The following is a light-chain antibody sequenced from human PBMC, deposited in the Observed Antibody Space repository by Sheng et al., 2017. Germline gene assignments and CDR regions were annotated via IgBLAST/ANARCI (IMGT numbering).Light chain of an antibody. V-gene: IGKV1-16*02. CDR3: QQYDGFPFT. J-gene: IGKJ3*01. Sequence: DIQMTQSPSSLSASVGDRVTITCRASQDIKNYVAWFQQTPGKAPKSLIFAASNLQRGVPSKFSGSGFGSDFTLTISSLQPEDVGTYYCQQYDGFPFTFGPGTKVDIK. CDR2: AAS. CDR1: QDIKNY.